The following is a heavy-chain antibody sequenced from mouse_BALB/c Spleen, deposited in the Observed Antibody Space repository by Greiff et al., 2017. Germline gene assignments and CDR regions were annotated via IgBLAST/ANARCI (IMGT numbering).Heavy chain of an antibody. D-gene: IGHD4-1*01. J-gene: IGHJ3*01. CDR2: IYPGNVNT. Sequence: QVQLQQSGPELVKPGASVRISCKASGYTFTSYYIHWVKQRPGQGLEWIGWIYPGNVNTKYNEKFKGKATLTADKSSSTAYMQLSSLTSEDSAVYFCARYWDWFAYWGQGTLVTVSA. CDR1: GYTFTSYY. V-gene: IGHV1S56*01. CDR3: ARYWDWFAY.